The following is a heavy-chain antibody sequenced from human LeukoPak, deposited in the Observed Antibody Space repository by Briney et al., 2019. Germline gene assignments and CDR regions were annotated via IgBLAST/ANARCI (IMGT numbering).Heavy chain of an antibody. Sequence: ASVKVSCKASGFTFTAYHMHWVRQAPGQGLEWMGWINPNSGGTNYAQKFQGRVTMTRDTSISTAYMELSRLRSDDTAVYYCARGHYYSDGRYPLHYWGQGTLVTVSS. V-gene: IGHV1-2*02. CDR3: ARGHYYSDGRYPLHY. J-gene: IGHJ4*02. D-gene: IGHD3-22*01. CDR1: GFTFTAYH. CDR2: INPNSGGT.